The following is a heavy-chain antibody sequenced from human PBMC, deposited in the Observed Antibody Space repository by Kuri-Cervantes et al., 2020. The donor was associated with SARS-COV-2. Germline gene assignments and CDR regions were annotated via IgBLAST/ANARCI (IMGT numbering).Heavy chain of an antibody. Sequence: SVKVSCKASGYTFTSYGISWVRQAPGQGLEWMGGIIPIFGTANYAQKFQGRVTITADESTSTAYMELSSLRSDDTAVYYCARDLPPSSSGWEAGGRSNWFDPWGQGTLVTVSS. CDR1: GYTFTSYG. CDR3: ARDLPPSSSGWEAGGRSNWFDP. CDR2: IIPIFGTA. J-gene: IGHJ5*02. D-gene: IGHD6-19*01. V-gene: IGHV1-69*13.